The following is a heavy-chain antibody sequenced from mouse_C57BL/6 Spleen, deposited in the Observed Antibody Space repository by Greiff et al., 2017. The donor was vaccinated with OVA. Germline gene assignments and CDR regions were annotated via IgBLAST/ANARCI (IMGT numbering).Heavy chain of an antibody. D-gene: IGHD1-1*01. CDR2: ISGGGGNT. CDR1: GFTFSSYT. CDR3: ARHGGSSYWGWYFDV. V-gene: IGHV5-9*01. Sequence: EVNVVESGGGLVKPGGSLKLSCAASGFTFSSYTMSWVRQTPEKRLEWVATISGGGGNTYYPDSVKGRFTISRDNAKNTLYLQMSSLRSEDTALYYCARHGGSSYWGWYFDVWGTGTTVTVSS. J-gene: IGHJ1*03.